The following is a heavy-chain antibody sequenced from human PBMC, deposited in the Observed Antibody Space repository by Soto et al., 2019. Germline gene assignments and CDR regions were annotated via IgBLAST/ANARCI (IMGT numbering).Heavy chain of an antibody. J-gene: IGHJ4*02. V-gene: IGHV3-30-3*01. Sequence: GGSLRPSFAAPWFTFRSYAIHWVPQAPGKGLEWVAVISYDGSNKYYADSVKGRFTVSRDNSKNTLYLQMNSLRAEDTAVYYCARESGYYYDRTSVQYFDYWGQGTLVTVSS. D-gene: IGHD3-22*01. CDR2: ISYDGSNK. CDR1: WFTFRSYA. CDR3: ARESGYYYDRTSVQYFDY.